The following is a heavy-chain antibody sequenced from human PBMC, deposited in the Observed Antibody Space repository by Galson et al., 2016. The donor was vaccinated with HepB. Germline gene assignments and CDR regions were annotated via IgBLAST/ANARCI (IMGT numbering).Heavy chain of an antibody. CDR2: ISGSGGST. J-gene: IGHJ4*02. CDR3: ARPYCGGDCFSPSYCDH. CDR1: GFTFSNYA. V-gene: IGHV3-23*01. Sequence: SLRLSCAASGFTFSNYAMSWVRQAPGKGLEWVSTISGSGGSTYYADSVKGRFTISRDNSKNTLYLQMNSLRGEDTAVYYCARPYCGGDCFSPSYCDHWGQGTQVTVSS. D-gene: IGHD2-21*02.